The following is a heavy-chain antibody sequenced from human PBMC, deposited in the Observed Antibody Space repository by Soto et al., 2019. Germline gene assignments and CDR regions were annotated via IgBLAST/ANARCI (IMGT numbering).Heavy chain of an antibody. J-gene: IGHJ3*02. CDR2: VHYSGTT. V-gene: IGHV4-59*12. D-gene: IGHD3-10*01. CDR3: ASKFGELLADAFDI. Sequence: SETLSLTCTVSGGSISTYHWTWIRQPPGKGLEWIGYVHYSGTTNYNPSLKSRVTMSIDTSKNQFSLKMTSVTAADTGVYYCASKFGELLADAFDIWGQGTVVTVSS. CDR1: GGSISTYH.